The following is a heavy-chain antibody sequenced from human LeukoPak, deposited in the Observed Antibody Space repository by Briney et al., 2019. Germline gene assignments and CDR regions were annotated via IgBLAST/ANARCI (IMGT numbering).Heavy chain of an antibody. V-gene: IGHV3-33*08. CDR1: GFSFSNYW. Sequence: GGSLRLSCAASGFSFSNYWMHWVRQAPGKGLEWEALIWYDGSNKYYTDSVKGRLTISRDNSKDTLFLQMNSLRVEDTAVYYCAREGPRGDSQFDYWGQGTLVTVSS. CDR3: AREGPRGDSQFDY. CDR2: IWYDGSNK. J-gene: IGHJ4*02. D-gene: IGHD2-21*01.